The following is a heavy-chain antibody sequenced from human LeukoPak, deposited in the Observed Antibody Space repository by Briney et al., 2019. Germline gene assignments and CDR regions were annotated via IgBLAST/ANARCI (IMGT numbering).Heavy chain of an antibody. CDR3: ARAGGYSSSWYYFDY. V-gene: IGHV4-30-2*01. Sequence: PSETLSLTCTVSGGSISSGGYYWSWIRQPPGKGLEWTGYIYHSGSTYYNPSLKSRVTISVDRSKNQFSLKLSSVTAADTAVYYCARAGGYSSSWYYFDYWGQGTLVTVSS. CDR1: GGSISSGGYY. D-gene: IGHD6-13*01. CDR2: IYHSGST. J-gene: IGHJ4*02.